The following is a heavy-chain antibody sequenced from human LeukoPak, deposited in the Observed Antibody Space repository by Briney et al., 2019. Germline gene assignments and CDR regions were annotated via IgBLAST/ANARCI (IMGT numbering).Heavy chain of an antibody. CDR1: GFTFSSYS. D-gene: IGHD4-11*01. J-gene: IGHJ4*02. V-gene: IGHV3-48*01. CDR2: ISSSSSTI. CDR3: AHIPNYREFDY. Sequence: GGSLRLSCAASGFTFSSYSMNWVRQAPGKGLEWVSYISSSSSTIYYADSVKGRFTIPRDNAKNSLYLQMNSLRAEDTAVYYCAHIPNYREFDYWGQGTLVTVSS.